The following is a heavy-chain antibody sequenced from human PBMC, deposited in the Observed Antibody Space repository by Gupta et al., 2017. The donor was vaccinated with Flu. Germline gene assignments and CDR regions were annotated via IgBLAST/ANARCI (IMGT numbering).Heavy chain of an antibody. CDR1: GFTLSDYY. V-gene: IGHV1-2*02. D-gene: IGHD3-3*01. CDR2: INPNSGGR. Sequence: QVQLVQSGAEVEKPGASVKVSCKASGFTLSDYYMYWVRQAPGQGLECMGWINPNSGGRKYAQKFQGRVTMTRDTSISTVYLEMNRLTYDDTAIYYCARGVDDAFEIWGQGTMVTVSP. J-gene: IGHJ3*02. CDR3: ARGVDDAFEI.